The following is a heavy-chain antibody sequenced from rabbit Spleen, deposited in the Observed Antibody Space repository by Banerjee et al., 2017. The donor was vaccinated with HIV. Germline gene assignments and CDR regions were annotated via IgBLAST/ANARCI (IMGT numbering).Heavy chain of an antibody. CDR2: ISTSSGGT. CDR3: ARSGDYVGYGYDL. V-gene: IGHV1S45*01. CDR1: GFSFSSCYW. Sequence: QEQLEESGGDLVKPEGSLTLTCTASGFSFSSCYWMCWVRQAPGKGLEWIACISTSSGGTYYASWPKGRFTISKTSSTTVTLQMTSLTAADTAPYFCARSGDYVGYGYDLWGPGTLVTVS. D-gene: IGHD6-1*01. J-gene: IGHJ4*01.